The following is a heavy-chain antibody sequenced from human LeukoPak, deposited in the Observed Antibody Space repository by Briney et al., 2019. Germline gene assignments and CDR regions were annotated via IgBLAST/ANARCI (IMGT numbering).Heavy chain of an antibody. Sequence: GGSLRLSCAASGFTFSSYAMSWVRQAPGKGLEWVSAISGSGGSTYYADSVKGRFTISRDNSKNTLYPQMNSLRAEDTAVYYCAKVDFWSGYYPFDYWGQGTLVTVSS. CDR1: GFTFSSYA. D-gene: IGHD3-3*01. CDR2: ISGSGGST. CDR3: AKVDFWSGYYPFDY. J-gene: IGHJ4*02. V-gene: IGHV3-23*01.